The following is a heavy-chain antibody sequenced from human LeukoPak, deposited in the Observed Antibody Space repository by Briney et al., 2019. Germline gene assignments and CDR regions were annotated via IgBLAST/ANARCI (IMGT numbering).Heavy chain of an antibody. CDR3: ARDLVECGGGSCPTQGAYGMDV. J-gene: IGHJ6*02. Sequence: GGSLRLSCAASGFTFNKYGMHWVRQAPGKGLEWVAVISYGGSDKNYADYVKGRFTISRDNSENTLYLQMNSLRVEDTAVYYCARDLVECGGGSCPTQGAYGMDVWGQGTTVTVSS. CDR2: ISYGGSDK. D-gene: IGHD2-15*01. V-gene: IGHV3-30*04. CDR1: GFTFNKYG.